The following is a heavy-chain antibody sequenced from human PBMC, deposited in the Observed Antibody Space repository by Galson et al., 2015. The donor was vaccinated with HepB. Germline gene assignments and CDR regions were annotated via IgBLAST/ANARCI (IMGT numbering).Heavy chain of an antibody. J-gene: IGHJ5*02. Sequence: SVKVSCKASGYTFTSYGISWVRQAPGQGLEWMGWISGYNGNTNYVEKLQGRVIMTTDTSTSTAYMELRSLRSDDTAVYYCARAYSRVAVAGTGNWFDPWGQGTLVTVS. CDR3: ARAYSRVAVAGTGNWFDP. V-gene: IGHV1-18*01. D-gene: IGHD6-19*01. CDR1: GYTFTSYG. CDR2: ISGYNGNT.